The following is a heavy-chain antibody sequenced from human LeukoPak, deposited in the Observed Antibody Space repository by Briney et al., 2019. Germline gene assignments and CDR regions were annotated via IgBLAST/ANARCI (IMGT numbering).Heavy chain of an antibody. Sequence: SETLSLTCTVSGGSIDSWYWSWIRQPPGKGLEWIGCSHYTGNTNHNPSLKSRVTISVDTSKNQFSLRLSSVTAADTAVYYCARRGNFDYWGQGTLVTVSS. CDR1: GGSIDSWY. J-gene: IGHJ4*02. V-gene: IGHV4-59*12. CDR3: ARRGNFDY. CDR2: SHYTGNT.